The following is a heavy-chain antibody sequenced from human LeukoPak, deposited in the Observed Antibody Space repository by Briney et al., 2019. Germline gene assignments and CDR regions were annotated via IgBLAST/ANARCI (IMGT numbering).Heavy chain of an antibody. Sequence: PGGSLRLSCAASGFTFSSYAMSWVRQAPGKGLEWVSAISGGGDSTYYADSVKGRFTISRDNSKNTLYLQMNSLRAEDTAIYYCAKDCARGGATDFDYWGQGTLVTVSS. V-gene: IGHV3-23*01. J-gene: IGHJ4*02. CDR2: ISGGGDST. CDR3: AKDCARGGATDFDY. D-gene: IGHD1-26*01. CDR1: GFTFSSYA.